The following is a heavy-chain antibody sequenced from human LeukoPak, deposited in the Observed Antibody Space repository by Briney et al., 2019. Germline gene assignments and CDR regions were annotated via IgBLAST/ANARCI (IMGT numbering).Heavy chain of an antibody. Sequence: GGSLRLSCAASGFTFSSYAMHWVRQAPGKGLEWVAVISYDGSNKYYADSVKGRFTISRDNSKNTLYLQMNRLRAEDTAVYYCARGDRSWYRGSQYFQHWGQGTLVTVSS. J-gene: IGHJ1*01. V-gene: IGHV3-30-3*01. CDR2: ISYDGSNK. CDR1: GFTFSSYA. D-gene: IGHD6-13*01. CDR3: ARGDRSWYRGSQYFQH.